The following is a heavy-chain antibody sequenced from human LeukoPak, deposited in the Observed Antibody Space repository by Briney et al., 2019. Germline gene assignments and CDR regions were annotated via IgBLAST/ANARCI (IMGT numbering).Heavy chain of an antibody. CDR2: ISAYNGNT. D-gene: IGHD5-12*01. Sequence: GASVKVSCKASGYTFTSYYMHWVRRAPGQGLEWMGWISAYNGNTNYAQKLQGRVTMTTDTSTSTAYMELRSLRSDDTAVYYCARKWISAPDYWGQGTLVTVSS. J-gene: IGHJ4*02. V-gene: IGHV1-18*04. CDR3: ARKWISAPDY. CDR1: GYTFTSYY.